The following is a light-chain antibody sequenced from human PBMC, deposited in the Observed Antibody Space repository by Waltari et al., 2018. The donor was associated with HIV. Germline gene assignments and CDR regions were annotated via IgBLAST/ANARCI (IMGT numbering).Light chain of an antibody. Sequence: QSALTQPASVSGSPGPSITLSCTGTSSAVGGYNSVSWYQQHPGKAPKLMIYEISNRPSGVSNRFSGSKSGNTASLTISGLQAEDEADYYCSSYTRSNKVFGTGTKVTVL. CDR1: SSAVGGYNS. CDR2: EIS. V-gene: IGLV2-14*01. CDR3: SSYTRSNKV. J-gene: IGLJ1*01.